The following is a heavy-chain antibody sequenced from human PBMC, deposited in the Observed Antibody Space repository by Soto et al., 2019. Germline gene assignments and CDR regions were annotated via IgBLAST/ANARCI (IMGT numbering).Heavy chain of an antibody. D-gene: IGHD5-18*01. J-gene: IGHJ3*01. V-gene: IGHV3-30*18. CDR1: GFMFNDYG. CDR3: VKGDLDTAVVNSPDAFDV. CDR2: ISYHGNNK. Sequence: QVKLVESGGGVVQPGGSLRLSCEASGFMFNDYGMHWVRQAPGKGLDWVAVISYHGNNKYYAQSVKGRFTISRDNSKNTRFLHMDSLRPEDTAVYHCVKGDLDTAVVNSPDAFDVWGPGTMVTVS.